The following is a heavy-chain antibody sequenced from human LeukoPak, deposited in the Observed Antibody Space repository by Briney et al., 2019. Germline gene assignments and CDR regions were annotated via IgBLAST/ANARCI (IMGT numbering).Heavy chain of an antibody. D-gene: IGHD6-19*01. CDR3: AGIGIAVAGKKVNDAFDI. Sequence: ASVKVSCKASGYTFTGYYMHWVRQAPGQGLEWMGWINPNSGGTNYAQKFQGRVTMTRDTSISTAYMELSRLRSDDTAVYYCAGIGIAVAGKKVNDAFDIWGQGTMVTVSS. CDR2: INPNSGGT. J-gene: IGHJ3*02. V-gene: IGHV1-2*02. CDR1: GYTFTGYY.